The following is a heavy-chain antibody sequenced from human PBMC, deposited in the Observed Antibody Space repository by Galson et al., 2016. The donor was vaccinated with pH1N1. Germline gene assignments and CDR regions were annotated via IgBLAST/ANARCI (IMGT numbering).Heavy chain of an antibody. Sequence: SLRLSCAASGFTFSSYAMAWVRQAPGKGLESVSTITGSGGGTYYADSVKGRFTFSRDNSKKTLYLQMNSLRAEDTAVYYCAKAPTVTANGRTYFDYWGQGVRVIVSS. V-gene: IGHV3-23*01. D-gene: IGHD4-11*01. CDR2: ITGSGGGT. CDR1: GFTFSSYA. J-gene: IGHJ4*02. CDR3: AKAPTVTANGRTYFDY.